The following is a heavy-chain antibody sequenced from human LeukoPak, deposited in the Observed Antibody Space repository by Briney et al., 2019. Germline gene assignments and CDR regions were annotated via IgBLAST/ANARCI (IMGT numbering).Heavy chain of an antibody. CDR1: GGSISSYY. J-gene: IGHJ4*02. CDR3: ARRCASTWCFDY. Sequence: PSETLSLTCTVSGGSISSYYWNWIRQPPGKGLEWIGYIYYSGSTNYNPSLKSRVTISVDTSKNQFSLKVTSVTAADTAVYFCARRCASTWCFDYWGQGTLVTVSS. V-gene: IGHV4-59*08. D-gene: IGHD6-13*01. CDR2: IYYSGST.